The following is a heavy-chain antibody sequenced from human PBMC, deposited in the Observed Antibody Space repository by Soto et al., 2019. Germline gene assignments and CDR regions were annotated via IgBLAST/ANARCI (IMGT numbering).Heavy chain of an antibody. V-gene: IGHV3-23*01. Sequence: PGGSLRLSCAASGFTFSSSDMSWVRQAPGKGLEWVSAITGSGGTTYYADSVKGRFTISRDNSKNTLYLQMNTLRAEDTAIYYCAKNRNTGVAGTSCWFDPWGQGTLVTVSS. D-gene: IGHD6-19*01. CDR2: ITGSGGTT. CDR3: AKNRNTGVAGTSCWFDP. J-gene: IGHJ5*02. CDR1: GFTFSSSD.